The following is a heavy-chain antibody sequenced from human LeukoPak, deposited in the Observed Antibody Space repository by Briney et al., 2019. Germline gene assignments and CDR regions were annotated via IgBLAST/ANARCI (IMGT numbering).Heavy chain of an antibody. CDR3: ARGPFDY. D-gene: IGHD3-10*01. Sequence: PGGSLRLSCAASGFTFDDYAMNWVRQAPGKGLEWVSSISSSSSYIYYADSVKGRFTISRDNAKNSLYLQMNSLRAEDTAVYYCARGPFDYWGQGTLVTVSS. V-gene: IGHV3-21*01. J-gene: IGHJ4*02. CDR1: GFTFDDYA. CDR2: ISSSSSYI.